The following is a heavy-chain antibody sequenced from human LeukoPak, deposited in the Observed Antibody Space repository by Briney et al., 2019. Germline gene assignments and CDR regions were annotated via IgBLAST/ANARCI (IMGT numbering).Heavy chain of an antibody. CDR2: ISGSGVST. CDR3: AKDGGGDYRNVLDGFDI. Sequence: GGSLRLSCVSSGFTFDNYAMSWVRQAPGKGLEWVSAISGSGVSTYYADSVRGRFTISRDNSMNTLYLQMNSLRAEDTAIYYCAKDGGGDYRNVLDGFDIWGQGTMVTVSS. CDR1: GFTFDNYA. D-gene: IGHD4-11*01. J-gene: IGHJ3*02. V-gene: IGHV3-23*01.